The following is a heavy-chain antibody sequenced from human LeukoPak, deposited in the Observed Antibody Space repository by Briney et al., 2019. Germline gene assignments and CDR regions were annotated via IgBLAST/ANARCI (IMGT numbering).Heavy chain of an antibody. V-gene: IGHV3-48*03. CDR3: ARATFGDYFGSGSLDY. J-gene: IGHJ4*02. CDR2: ISSSGTTV. CDR1: GFTFSSYE. D-gene: IGHD3-10*01. Sequence: GGSLRLSCAASGFTFSSYEMNWVRQAPGKGLDWVSYISSSGTTVYYADSVEGRFTISRDNAKNSLYLQMNTLRAEDTAVYYCARATFGDYFGSGSLDYWGQGALVTVSS.